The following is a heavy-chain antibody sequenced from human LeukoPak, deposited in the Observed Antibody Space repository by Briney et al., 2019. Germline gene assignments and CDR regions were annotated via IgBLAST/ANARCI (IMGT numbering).Heavy chain of an antibody. CDR3: AKDQFCSSTSCYSGSVDY. CDR2: ISGSGGST. J-gene: IGHJ4*02. V-gene: IGHV3-23*01. CDR1: GFTFSSYA. D-gene: IGHD2-2*01. Sequence: PGGSLRLSCAASGFTFSSYAMSWVRQAPGKGLEWVSAISGSGGSTYYADSVKGRFTTSRDNSKNTLYLQMNSLGAEDTAVYYCAKDQFCSSTSCYSGSVDYWGQGTLVTVSS.